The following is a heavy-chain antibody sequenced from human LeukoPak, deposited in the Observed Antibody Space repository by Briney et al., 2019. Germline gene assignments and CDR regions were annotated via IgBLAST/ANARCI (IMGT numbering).Heavy chain of an antibody. J-gene: IGHJ4*02. D-gene: IGHD2-2*01. Sequence: PMASVKVSCKASGYTFTGYYIHWVRQAPGQGLEWMGWINPNSGGTNYAQKFQGRVTMTRDTSISTAYMELSRLRSDDTAVYYCATYCSSTSCYLDYWGQGTLVTVSS. V-gene: IGHV1-2*02. CDR2: INPNSGGT. CDR1: GYTFTGYY. CDR3: ATYCSSTSCYLDY.